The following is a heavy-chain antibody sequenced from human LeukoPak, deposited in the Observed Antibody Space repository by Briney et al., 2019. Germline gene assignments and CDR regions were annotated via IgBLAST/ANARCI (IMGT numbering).Heavy chain of an antibody. J-gene: IGHJ6*03. CDR3: ARVVVGATVYYYYYMDV. CDR2: ISAYNGNT. D-gene: IGHD1-26*01. V-gene: IGHV1-18*01. Sequence: ASVKVSCKASGYTLTSYGISWVRQAPGQGLEWMGWISAYNGNTNYAQKLQGRVTMTTDTSTSTAYMELRSLRSDDTAVYYCARVVVGATVYYYYYMDVWGKGTTVTVSS. CDR1: GYTLTSYG.